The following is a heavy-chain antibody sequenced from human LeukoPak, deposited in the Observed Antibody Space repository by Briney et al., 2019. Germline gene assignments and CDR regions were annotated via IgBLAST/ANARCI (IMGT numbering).Heavy chain of an antibody. CDR3: AKDVSTSCRGDCPPDY. V-gene: IGHV3-30*18. CDR2: ISSDGKIK. D-gene: IGHD2-21*02. J-gene: IGHJ4*02. Sequence: QPGRSLRLPCAASGFTFRSYGIHWVRQAPGKGLEWVAFISSDGKIKYYADSVKGRFTNSRDNSKNTLYLEMNSLRAEDTAAHYCAKDVSTSCRGDCPPDYWGQGTLVTVSS. CDR1: GFTFRSYG.